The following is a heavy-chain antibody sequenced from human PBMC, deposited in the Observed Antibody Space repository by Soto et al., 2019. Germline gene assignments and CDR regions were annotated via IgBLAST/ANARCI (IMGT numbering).Heavy chain of an antibody. CDR3: ARGPALRYFDWLLSYYGMDV. CDR2: IYYSGST. V-gene: IGHV4-61*01. J-gene: IGHJ6*02. Sequence: PSETLSLTCTVSGGSVSSGSYYWSWIRQPPGKGLGWIGYIYYSGSTNYNPSLKSRVTISVDTSKNQFSLKLSSVTAADTAVYYCARGPALRYFDWLLSYYGMDVWGQGTTVTVSS. CDR1: GGSVSSGSYY. D-gene: IGHD3-9*01.